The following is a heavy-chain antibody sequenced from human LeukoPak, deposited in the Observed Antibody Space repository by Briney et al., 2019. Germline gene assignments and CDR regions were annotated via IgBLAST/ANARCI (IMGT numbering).Heavy chain of an antibody. CDR1: GYSFTTYW. V-gene: IGHV5-51*01. CDR2: IYPGDSET. CDR3: ARLGTPFYYYYMDV. J-gene: IGHJ6*03. D-gene: IGHD2-15*01. Sequence: GESLRISCKGSGYSFTTYWIAWVRQMPGEGLEWMGFIYPGDSETRYSPSFQGQVTISADKSISTAYLQWSSLRASDTAIYYCARLGTPFYYYYMDVWGKGTTVTVSS.